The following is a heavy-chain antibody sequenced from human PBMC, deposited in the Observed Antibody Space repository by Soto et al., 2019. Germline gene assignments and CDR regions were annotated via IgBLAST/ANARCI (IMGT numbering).Heavy chain of an antibody. CDR2: ISAYNGNT. CDR3: APHTLDTGMPSGY. CDR1: GYTFTSYS. J-gene: IGHJ4*02. V-gene: IGHV1-18*01. Sequence: GASVKVSCKASGYTFTSYSISWVRQAPGQGLEWMGWISAYNGNTNYAQKLQGRLTMTTDTSTSTAYMELRSLRSDDTAVYYCAPHTLDTGMPSGYWGQGTLVTVSS. D-gene: IGHD5-18*01.